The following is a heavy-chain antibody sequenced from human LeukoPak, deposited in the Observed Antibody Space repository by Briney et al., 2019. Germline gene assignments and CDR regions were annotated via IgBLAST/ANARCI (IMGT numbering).Heavy chain of an antibody. CDR1: GYTFTSYA. Sequence: GASVKVSCKASGYTFTSYAMNWVRQAPGQGLEWMGWINTNTGNPTYAHGFTGRFVFSLDTSVSTAYLQISSLKAEDTAVYYCARDSVPAFDQNDYGDYPVTYFDYWGQGTLVTVSS. J-gene: IGHJ4*02. CDR3: ARDSVPAFDQNDYGDYPVTYFDY. CDR2: INTNTGNP. V-gene: IGHV7-4-1*02. D-gene: IGHD4-17*01.